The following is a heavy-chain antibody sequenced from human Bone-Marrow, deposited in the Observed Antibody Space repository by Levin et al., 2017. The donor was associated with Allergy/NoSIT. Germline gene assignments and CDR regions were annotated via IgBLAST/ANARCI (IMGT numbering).Heavy chain of an antibody. CDR1: GFPFSYYS. Sequence: GGSLRLSCAASGFPFSYYSMHWVRQAPGKGLEWVAVISYDGNNKNYADSVKGRFTISRDTSKNTLYVQMNSLRGEDTAVYYSARGRHTVMELAFDYWGQGTLVTVSS. V-gene: IGHV3-30-3*01. CDR2: ISYDGNNK. CDR3: ARGRHTVMELAFDY. J-gene: IGHJ4*01. D-gene: IGHD1-26*01.